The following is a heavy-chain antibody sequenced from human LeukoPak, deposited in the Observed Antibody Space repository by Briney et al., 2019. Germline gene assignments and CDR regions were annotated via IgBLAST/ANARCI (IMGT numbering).Heavy chain of an antibody. CDR3: ARKGDSSSWFANAFDI. D-gene: IGHD6-13*01. CDR1: GYTFRNYG. V-gene: IGHV1-18*04. CDR2: ISAYNGNA. Sequence: ASVKVSCKASGYTFRNYGINWVRRAPGQGLEWMGWISAYNGNANYAQKLRGRVTMTTDTSTSTAYMELWSLRSDDTAVYYCARKGDSSSWFANAFDIWGQGTMVTVSS. J-gene: IGHJ3*02.